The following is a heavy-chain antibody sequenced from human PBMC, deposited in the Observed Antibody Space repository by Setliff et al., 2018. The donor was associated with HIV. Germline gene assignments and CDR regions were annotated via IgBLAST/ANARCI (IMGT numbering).Heavy chain of an antibody. V-gene: IGHV3-23*01. Sequence: GGSLRLSCAGSGFTVNSGAMNWVRQAPGKGLEWVSTVGCWGTCTYFADSVKGRFTISADTSKNTLYLQMNSLRVEDTAVYYCARETMYDSRGYLSHYFDYWGQGTPVTVSS. CDR2: VGCWGTCT. CDR1: GFTVNSGA. J-gene: IGHJ4*02. CDR3: ARETMYDSRGYLSHYFDY. D-gene: IGHD3-22*01.